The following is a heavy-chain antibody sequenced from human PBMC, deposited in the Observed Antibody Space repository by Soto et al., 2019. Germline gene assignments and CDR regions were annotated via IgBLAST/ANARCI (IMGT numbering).Heavy chain of an antibody. J-gene: IGHJ4*02. CDR3: ARDLMRYFRLDY. V-gene: IGHV3-21*01. CDR1: GFTFSSYS. CDR2: ISSSSSYI. D-gene: IGHD3-9*01. Sequence: GGSLRLSCAASGFTFSSYSMNWVRQAPGKGLEWVSSISSSSSYIYYADSVKGRFTISRDNAKNSLYLQMNSLRAEDTAVYYCARDLMRYFRLDYWGQGTLVTVSS.